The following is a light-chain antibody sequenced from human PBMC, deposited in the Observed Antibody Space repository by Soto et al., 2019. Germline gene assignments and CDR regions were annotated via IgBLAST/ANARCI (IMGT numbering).Light chain of an antibody. Sequence: QSALTQPRSVSGSPGQSVTISCTGTSSDVGNYNYVPWYQQHPGKAPKLMIYDVNKRPSGVPDRFSGSKSGNTASLTISGLQTEDEADYYCCSYAGSYTWVFGGGTKLTVL. CDR2: DVN. CDR3: CSYAGSYTWV. V-gene: IGLV2-11*01. J-gene: IGLJ3*02. CDR1: SSDVGNYNY.